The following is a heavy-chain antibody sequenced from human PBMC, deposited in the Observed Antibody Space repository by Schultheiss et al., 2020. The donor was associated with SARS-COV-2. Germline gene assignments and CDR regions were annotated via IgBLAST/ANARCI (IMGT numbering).Heavy chain of an antibody. CDR2: ISSSGSTI. V-gene: IGHV3-48*03. D-gene: IGHD6-13*01. CDR3: ARAVQRTIAAAGRNYYYYYGMVV. CDR1: GFTFSSYE. J-gene: IGHJ6*02. Sequence: GGSLRLSCAASGFTFSSYEMNWVRQAPGKGLEWVSYISSSGSTIYYADSVKGRFTISRDNAKNSLYLQMNSLRAEDTAVYYCARAVQRTIAAAGRNYYYYYGMVVWGQGTTVTVSS.